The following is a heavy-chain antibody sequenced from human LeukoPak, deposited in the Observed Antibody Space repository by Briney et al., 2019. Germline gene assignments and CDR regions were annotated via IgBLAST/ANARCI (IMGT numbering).Heavy chain of an antibody. D-gene: IGHD5-12*01. CDR3: ATGYSGFDY. CDR1: GFTVSSNY. Sequence: PGGSLRLSCAASGFTVSSNYMNWVRQAPGRGLGWVSLIYGGDATDYADSVKGRFTISRDNSKNTLYLQMNSLRAEDTAVYYCATGYSGFDYWGQGTLVTVSS. CDR2: IYGGDAT. J-gene: IGHJ4*02. V-gene: IGHV3-53*01.